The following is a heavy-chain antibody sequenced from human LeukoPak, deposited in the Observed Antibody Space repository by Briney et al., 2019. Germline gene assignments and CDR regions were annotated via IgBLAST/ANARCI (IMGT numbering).Heavy chain of an antibody. V-gene: IGHV3-21*01. J-gene: IGHJ6*02. CDR3: ARENAAVFGVVPYYYYYGMDV. CDR2: ISSSSSYI. Sequence: GGSLGLSCAASGVTFSSYSMNWVRQAPGKGLEWVSSISSSSSYIYYADPVKGRFTISRDNAKNSLYLQMNSLRAEDTAVYYCARENAAVFGVVPYYYYYGMDVWGQGTTVTVSS. CDR1: GVTFSSYS. D-gene: IGHD3-3*01.